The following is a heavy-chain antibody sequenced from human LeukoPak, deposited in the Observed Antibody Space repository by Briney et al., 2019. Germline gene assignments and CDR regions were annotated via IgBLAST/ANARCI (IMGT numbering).Heavy chain of an antibody. V-gene: IGHV4-34*01. J-gene: IGHJ4*02. CDR3: ARGGYDYVWGSYRPKFDY. Sequence: SETLSLTCAVYGGSFSGYYWSWVCQPPGKGLEWVGEINHSGSTNYNPSLKSRVTISVDTSKNQFSLKLSSVTAADTAVYYCARGGYDYVWGSYRPKFDYWGQGTLVTVSS. CDR1: GGSFSGYY. CDR2: INHSGST. D-gene: IGHD3-16*02.